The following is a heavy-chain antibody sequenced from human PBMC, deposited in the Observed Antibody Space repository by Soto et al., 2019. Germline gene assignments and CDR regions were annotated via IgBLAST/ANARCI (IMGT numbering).Heavy chain of an antibody. J-gene: IGHJ6*02. Sequence: VQLVQSGAEVKKPGASVKVSCKASGYTFTSYAMHWVRQAPGQRLEWMGWINAGNGNTKYSQKFQGRVTITRDTSASTAYMELSSLRSEDTAVYYCARDSGDGSSRYYYYYGMDVWGQGTTVTVSS. V-gene: IGHV1-3*01. CDR3: ARDSGDGSSRYYYYYGMDV. CDR2: INAGNGNT. D-gene: IGHD3-10*01. CDR1: GYTFTSYA.